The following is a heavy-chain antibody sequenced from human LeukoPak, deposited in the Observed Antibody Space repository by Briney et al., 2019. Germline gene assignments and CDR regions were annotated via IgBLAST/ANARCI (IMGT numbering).Heavy chain of an antibody. CDR3: AKFSSAGAVVGRGWCDP. Sequence: GGSLRLSCAASGFTFSSYGMHWVRQAPGKGLEWVSVISYDGSNKYYADSVKGRFTISRDNSKNTLYLQMNSLRAEDTAVYYCAKFSSAGAVVGRGWCDPWGQGTLVTVSS. CDR1: GFTFSSYG. V-gene: IGHV3-30*18. D-gene: IGHD1-26*01. CDR2: ISYDGSNK. J-gene: IGHJ5*02.